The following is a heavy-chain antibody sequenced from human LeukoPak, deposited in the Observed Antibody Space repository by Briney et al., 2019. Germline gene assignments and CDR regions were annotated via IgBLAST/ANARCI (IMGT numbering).Heavy chain of an antibody. CDR1: GGSINSGGYY. CDR2: IYYSGST. V-gene: IGHV4-31*03. CDR3: AAELGYYDSSGYYYAYFDY. Sequence: SETLSLTCTVSGGSINSGGYYWSWIRQHPGKGLEWIGYIYYSGSTYYNPSLKSRVTISVDTSKNQFSLKLSSVTAADTAVYYCAAELGYYDSSGYYYAYFDYWGQGTLVTVSS. J-gene: IGHJ4*02. D-gene: IGHD3-22*01.